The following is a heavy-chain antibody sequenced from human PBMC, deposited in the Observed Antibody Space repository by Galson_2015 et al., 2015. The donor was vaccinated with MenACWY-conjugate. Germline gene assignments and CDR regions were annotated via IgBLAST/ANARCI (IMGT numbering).Heavy chain of an antibody. V-gene: IGHV1-2*04. Sequence: SGYTFTGYYMHWVRQAPGQGLEWMGWINPNSGGTNYAQKFQGWVTMTRDTSISTAYMELSRLRSDDTAMYYCARGVATPYYYYYGMDVWGQGTTVTVSS. CDR1: GYTFTGYY. D-gene: IGHD5-12*01. CDR3: ARGVATPYYYYYGMDV. CDR2: INPNSGGT. J-gene: IGHJ6*02.